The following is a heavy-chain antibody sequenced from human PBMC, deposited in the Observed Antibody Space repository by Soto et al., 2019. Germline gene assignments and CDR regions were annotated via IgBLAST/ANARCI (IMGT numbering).Heavy chain of an antibody. Sequence: EVQLLESGGALVQPGGSLRISCAASGFTFSSYAMTWVRQAPGKGLEWVSSIGNGGDSTYYADSVKGRFTISRDNSKTTLYLEMTSLRAADTAVYYCAKDFWSSPRAFDSWGQGALVTVSS. V-gene: IGHV3-23*01. D-gene: IGHD3-3*01. J-gene: IGHJ4*02. CDR2: IGNGGDST. CDR3: AKDFWSSPRAFDS. CDR1: GFTFSSYA.